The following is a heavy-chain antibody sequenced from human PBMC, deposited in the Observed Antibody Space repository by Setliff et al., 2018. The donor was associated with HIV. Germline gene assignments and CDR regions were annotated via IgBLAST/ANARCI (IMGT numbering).Heavy chain of an antibody. Sequence: ASVKVSCKASGYTFTSYAMHWVRQAPGQRLEWMGWINAGNGNTRYSQKFQGRVTITRDTSASTAYMELSSLRSEDTAVYYCARRYHDYSNPFDYWGQGTLVTVPQ. CDR1: GYTFTSYA. J-gene: IGHJ4*02. V-gene: IGHV1-3*01. CDR3: ARRYHDYSNPFDY. D-gene: IGHD4-4*01. CDR2: INAGNGNT.